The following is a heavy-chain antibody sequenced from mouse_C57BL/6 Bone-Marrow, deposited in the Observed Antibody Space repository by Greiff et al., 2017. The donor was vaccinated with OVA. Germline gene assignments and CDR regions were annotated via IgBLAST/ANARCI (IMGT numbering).Heavy chain of an antibody. CDR3: AREYYGSNLHFDC. D-gene: IGHD1-1*01. CDR2: IDPSDSYT. J-gene: IGHJ2*01. CDR1: GYTFTSYW. Sequence: QVQLQQPGAELVMPGASVKLSCKASGYTFTSYWMHWVKQRPGQGLEWIGEIDPSDSYTNYNQKFKGKSTLTVDKSSSTAYMPLSSLTSEDSAVYYCAREYYGSNLHFDCWGQGTTLTVTS. V-gene: IGHV1-69*01.